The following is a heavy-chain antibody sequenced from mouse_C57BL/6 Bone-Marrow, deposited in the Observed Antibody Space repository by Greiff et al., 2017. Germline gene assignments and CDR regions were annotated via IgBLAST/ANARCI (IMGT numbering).Heavy chain of an antibody. D-gene: IGHD2-3*01. CDR1: GFTFSSYA. CDR3: ARGPGGYYPYYAMDY. J-gene: IGHJ4*01. CDR2: ISDGGSYT. V-gene: IGHV5-4*01. Sequence: EVQLMESGGGLVKPGGSLKLSCAASGFTFSSYAMSWVRQTPEKRLEWVATISDGGSYTYYPDNVKGRFTISRDNAKNNLYLQMSHLKSEDTAMYYCARGPGGYYPYYAMDYWGQGTSVTVAS.